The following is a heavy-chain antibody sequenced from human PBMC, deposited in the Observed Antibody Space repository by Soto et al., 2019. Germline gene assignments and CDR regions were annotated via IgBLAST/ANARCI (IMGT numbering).Heavy chain of an antibody. CDR1: GFPFSSYA. V-gene: IGHV3-23*01. J-gene: IGHJ4*02. CDR2: ISGSGGST. CDR3: ANSPYYYDSSDDY. Sequence: GGSLRLSLAASGFPFSSYAMSWVRQAPGKGLEWVSAISGSGGSTYYADSVKGRFTISRDNSKNTLYLQMNSLRAEDTAVYYCANSPYYYDSSDDYWGQGTLVTVSS. D-gene: IGHD3-22*01.